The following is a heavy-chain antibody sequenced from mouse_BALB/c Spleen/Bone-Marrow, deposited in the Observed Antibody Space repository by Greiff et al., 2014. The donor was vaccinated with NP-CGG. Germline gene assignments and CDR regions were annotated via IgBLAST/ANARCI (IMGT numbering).Heavy chain of an antibody. D-gene: IGHD2-1*01. CDR1: GFTFSSYT. Sequence: EVHLVESGGGLVQPGGSLKPSCAASGFTFSSYTMSWVRQTPEKRLEWVAYISNGGGSTYYPDTVKGRFTISRDNAKNTLYLQMSSLKSEDTAMYYCARQIYFPYFDYWGQGTTLTVSS. J-gene: IGHJ2*01. CDR2: ISNGGGST. V-gene: IGHV5-12-2*01. CDR3: ARQIYFPYFDY.